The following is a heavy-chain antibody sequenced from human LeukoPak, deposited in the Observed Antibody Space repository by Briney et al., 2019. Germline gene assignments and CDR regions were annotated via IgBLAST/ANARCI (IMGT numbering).Heavy chain of an antibody. J-gene: IGHJ4*02. D-gene: IGHD2-21*02. CDR3: ARDGCGGDCYSDY. CDR1: GFTFSSYA. CDR2: ISYDGSNK. V-gene: IGHV3-30-3*01. Sequence: QSGGSLRLSCAASGFTFSSYAMHWVRQAPGKGLEWVAVISYDGSNKYYADSVKGRFTISRDNSKNTLYLQMNSLRAEDTAVYYCARDGCGGDCYSDYWGQGTLVTVSS.